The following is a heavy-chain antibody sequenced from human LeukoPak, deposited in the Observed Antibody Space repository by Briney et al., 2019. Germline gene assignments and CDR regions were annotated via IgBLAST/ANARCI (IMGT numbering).Heavy chain of an antibody. CDR1: GYTFTGYY. V-gene: IGHV1-2*06. Sequence: ASVKVSCKASGYTFTGYYMHWVRQAPGQGLEWMGRINPNSGGTSYAQKFQGRVTMTRDTSISTAYMEPSRLRSDDTAVYYCARDRSGYSYADAFNIWGQGTMVTVSS. CDR3: ARDRSGYSYADAFNI. J-gene: IGHJ3*02. CDR2: INPNSGGT. D-gene: IGHD5-18*01.